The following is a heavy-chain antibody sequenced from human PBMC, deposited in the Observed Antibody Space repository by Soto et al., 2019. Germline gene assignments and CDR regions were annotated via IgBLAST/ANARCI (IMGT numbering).Heavy chain of an antibody. V-gene: IGHV1-8*01. CDR1: GYTFTSYD. Sequence: ASVKVSCKTSGYTFTSYDINWVRQAPGQGLEWVGWMNTNSDDTRSAQKFRGRLTLTRDKSMRAVYMKLSNLRPDDSAVYYCAREWSAAGHFYGMDVWGQGTTVTVSS. CDR3: AREWSAAGHFYGMDV. CDR2: MNTNSDDT. D-gene: IGHD6-13*01. J-gene: IGHJ6*02.